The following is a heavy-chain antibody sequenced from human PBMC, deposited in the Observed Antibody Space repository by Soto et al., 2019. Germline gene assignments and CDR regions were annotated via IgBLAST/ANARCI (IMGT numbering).Heavy chain of an antibody. D-gene: IGHD3-22*01. CDR1: GFTFSNYV. J-gene: IGHJ4*02. CDR3: AGGRHYYDRSGYPYHFEY. Sequence: GGSLRRSCAASGFTFSNYVMNCVRQAPGKGLEWFSAISGSGGSTYYADSVKGRFTISRDNSKNTLYLQMNSLRTEDTAVYYCAGGRHYYDRSGYPYHFEYWGQGIMVTVSS. V-gene: IGHV3-23*01. CDR2: ISGSGGST.